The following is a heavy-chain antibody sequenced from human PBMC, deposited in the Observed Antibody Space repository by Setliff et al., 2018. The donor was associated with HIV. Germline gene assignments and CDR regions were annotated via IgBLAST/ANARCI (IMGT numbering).Heavy chain of an antibody. CDR2: ISPNSGGT. CDR3: ARSCRSSGYCHFDY. CDR1: GYTFTSYR. V-gene: IGHV1-2*02. D-gene: IGHD3-22*01. Sequence: ASVKVSCKASGYTFTSYRISWVRQAPGQGLEWMGWISPNSGGTNYVQKFQGRVTMTWDTSTSTGYMEVYRLRSDDTAVYFCARSCRSSGYCHFDYWGQGTLVTVSS. J-gene: IGHJ4*02.